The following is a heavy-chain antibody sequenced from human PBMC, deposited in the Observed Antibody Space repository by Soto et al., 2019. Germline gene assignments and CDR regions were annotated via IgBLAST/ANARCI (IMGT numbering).Heavy chain of an antibody. Sequence: EVQLVESGGGLVQPGGSLRLSCAASGCTISGDAMNWVRQAPGRGLEGVSYISSSSTNIHYADSVRGRFTISRDNAKNSLYLQMNSLRDEDTAVYRCARDLSWGSKWYYYMDVWGKGTTVTVSS. J-gene: IGHJ6*03. CDR1: GCTISGDA. V-gene: IGHV3-48*02. D-gene: IGHD3-16*01. CDR2: ISSSSTNI. CDR3: ARDLSWGSKWYYYMDV.